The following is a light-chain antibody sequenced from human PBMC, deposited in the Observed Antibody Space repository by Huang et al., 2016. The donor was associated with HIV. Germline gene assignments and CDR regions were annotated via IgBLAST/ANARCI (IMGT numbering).Light chain of an antibody. Sequence: EIVMSQSPVTLSVSPGERVTLSCRASQGVSNNVAWYQQKPGQTPRLLIHGASTRATGVPGKVSGRGSGTEFTLTITSLQPEDSAVYYCQHYDDWPPWTFGPGTHVEIK. CDR3: QHYDDWPPWT. V-gene: IGKV3D-15*01. CDR1: QGVSNN. J-gene: IGKJ1*01. CDR2: GAS.